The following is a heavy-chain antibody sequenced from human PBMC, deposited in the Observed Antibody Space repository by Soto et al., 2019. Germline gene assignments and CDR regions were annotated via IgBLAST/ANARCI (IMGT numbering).Heavy chain of an antibody. CDR1: GGTFSSYA. V-gene: IGHV1-69*13. D-gene: IGHD6-13*01. CDR2: IIPIFGTA. J-gene: IGHJ6*02. Sequence: ASVKVSCKASGGTFSSYAISWVRQAPGEGLEWMGGIIPIFGTANYAQKFQGRVTITADESTSTAYMELSSLRSEDTAVYYCARVGSSWYGDYYYYGMDVWGQGTTVTVSS. CDR3: ARVGSSWYGDYYYYGMDV.